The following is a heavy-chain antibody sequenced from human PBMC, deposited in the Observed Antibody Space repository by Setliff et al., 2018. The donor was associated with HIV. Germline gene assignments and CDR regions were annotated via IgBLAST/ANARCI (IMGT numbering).Heavy chain of an antibody. CDR3: ARHSPTYCSGTSCYDNWFDP. J-gene: IGHJ5*02. CDR1: GASISSTNYY. Sequence: PSETLSLTCSVYGASISSTNYYWGWIRQPPGKGLEWIGTIYYSGSTYYNPSLKSRVTISVDTSKNQFSLKLSSVTAADTAVYYCARHSPTYCSGTSCYDNWFDPWGQGTLVTVSS. V-gene: IGHV4-39*01. CDR2: IYYSGST. D-gene: IGHD2-2*01.